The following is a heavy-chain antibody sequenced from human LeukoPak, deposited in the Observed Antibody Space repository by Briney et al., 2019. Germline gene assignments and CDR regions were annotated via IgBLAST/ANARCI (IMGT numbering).Heavy chain of an antibody. D-gene: IGHD2-2*01. V-gene: IGHV4-4*07. Sequence: SETLSLTCTVSGGSISSYYWSWIRQPAGKGLEWIGRIYTSGSTNYNPSLKSRVTISVDTSKNQFSLKLSSVTAADTAVYYCARVSVVPAAMKGNYYYMDVWGKGTTVTISS. CDR3: ARVSVVPAAMKGNYYYMDV. CDR2: IYTSGST. CDR1: GGSISSYY. J-gene: IGHJ6*03.